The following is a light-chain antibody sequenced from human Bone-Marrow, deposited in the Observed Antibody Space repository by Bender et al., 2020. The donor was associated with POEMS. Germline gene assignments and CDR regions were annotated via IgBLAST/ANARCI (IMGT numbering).Light chain of an antibody. V-gene: IGLV1-44*01. CDR1: SSNIGTNP. Sequence: QSVLTQPPSASGTPGQRVTISCSGSSSNIGTNPVNWYQQLPGTAPKLLIYINNQRPSGIPARFSGSNSGTTVTLTISGLQAEDEADYFCQSIDVNSLVIFGGGTKLTVL. CDR3: QSIDVNSLVI. J-gene: IGLJ2*01. CDR2: INN.